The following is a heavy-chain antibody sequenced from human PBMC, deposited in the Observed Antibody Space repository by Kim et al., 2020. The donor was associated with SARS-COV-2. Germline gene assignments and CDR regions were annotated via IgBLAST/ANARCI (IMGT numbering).Heavy chain of an antibody. Sequence: GGSLRLSCAASGFTFSSYSMNWVRQAPGKGLEWVSSISSSSSYIYYADSVKGRFTISRDNAKNSLYLQMNSLRAEDTAVYYCARIIHSGIAAADDLDYWGQGTLVTVSS. D-gene: IGHD6-13*01. CDR2: ISSSSSYI. V-gene: IGHV3-21*01. CDR3: ARIIHSGIAAADDLDY. CDR1: GFTFSSYS. J-gene: IGHJ4*02.